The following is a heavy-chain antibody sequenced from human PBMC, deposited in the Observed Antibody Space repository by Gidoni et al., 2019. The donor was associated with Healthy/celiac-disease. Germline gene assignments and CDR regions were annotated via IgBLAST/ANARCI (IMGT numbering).Heavy chain of an antibody. CDR2: IYPGDSDT. Sequence: EVQLVQSGAEVKKPGESLKISCKGSGYSFTSYWIGWVRQMPGKGLEWMGIIYPGDSDTRYSPSFQGQVTISADKSISTAYLQWSSLKASDTAMYYCARHGHDYVWGSYKYGMDVWGQGTTVTVSS. CDR1: GYSFTSYW. D-gene: IGHD3-16*01. CDR3: ARHGHDYVWGSYKYGMDV. J-gene: IGHJ6*02. V-gene: IGHV5-51*01.